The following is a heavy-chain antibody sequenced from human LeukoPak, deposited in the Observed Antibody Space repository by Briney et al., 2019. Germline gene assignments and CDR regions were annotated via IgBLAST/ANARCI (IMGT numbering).Heavy chain of an antibody. Sequence: GGSLRLSCAASGFTFSSYAMSWVRQAPGKGLEWVSAISGSGGSTYYADSVKGRFTISRDNSKNTLYLQINSLRAEDTAVYYCAKVLGYCTNGVCFRAFDIWGQGTMVTVSS. CDR2: ISGSGGST. V-gene: IGHV3-23*01. CDR1: GFTFSSYA. CDR3: AKVLGYCTNGVCFRAFDI. J-gene: IGHJ3*02. D-gene: IGHD2-8*01.